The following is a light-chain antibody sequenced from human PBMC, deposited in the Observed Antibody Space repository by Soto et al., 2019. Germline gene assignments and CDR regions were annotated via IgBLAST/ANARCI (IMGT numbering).Light chain of an antibody. V-gene: IGKV2-30*01. J-gene: IGKJ5*01. CDR3: QQYNNWPT. CDR2: KVS. Sequence: DVVMTQSPLSLPVTLGQPASISCRSSQSLVYSDGNTYLNWFQQRPGQSPRRLIYKVSNRDSGVPDRFSGSGSGTEFTLTISSLQSEDFAVYYCQQYNNWPTFGQGTRLEIK. CDR1: QSLVYSDGNTY.